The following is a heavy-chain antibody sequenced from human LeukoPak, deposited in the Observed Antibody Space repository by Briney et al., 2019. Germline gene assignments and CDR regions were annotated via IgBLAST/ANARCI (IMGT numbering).Heavy chain of an antibody. J-gene: IGHJ4*02. CDR1: GFTFSSFA. CDR2: VSYDGGTK. Sequence: PGGSLRFSCTASGFTFSSFAMYWVRQAPDKGLEWVAVVSYDGGTKYYADSVKGRFTISRDNSKIMLYLQMSSLRPEDTAVYYCARCQDRGSVGSCSLGIDYWGQGTLVTVSS. V-gene: IGHV3-30-3*01. D-gene: IGHD2-15*01. CDR3: ARCQDRGSVGSCSLGIDY.